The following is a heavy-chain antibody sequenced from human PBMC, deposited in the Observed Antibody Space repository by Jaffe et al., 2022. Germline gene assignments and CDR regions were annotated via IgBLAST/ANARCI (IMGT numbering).Heavy chain of an antibody. CDR1: GYSFSNFG. Sequence: QDQLVQSGTEVKKPGASVRVSCKASGYSFSNFGISWVRQAPGQGLEWMGWISPYSGNALYAPEFQGRVTLTTDTSTSLAYMDLKSLTSDDTAVYYCARAGHNSGYDLQGDSFDIWGQGTVVTVSS. CDR2: ISPYSGNA. D-gene: IGHD5-12*01. J-gene: IGHJ3*02. V-gene: IGHV1-18*01. CDR3: ARAGHNSGYDLQGDSFDI.